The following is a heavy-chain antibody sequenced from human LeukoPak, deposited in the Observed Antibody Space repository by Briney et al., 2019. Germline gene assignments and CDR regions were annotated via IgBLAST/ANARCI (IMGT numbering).Heavy chain of an antibody. CDR3: AKCVHDSSGYYFFDY. CDR1: GFTFSTYA. J-gene: IGHJ4*02. CDR2: ISGSGSST. Sequence: GRSLRLSCAASGFTFSTYAMSWVRQAPGKGLEWVSAISGSGSSTYYADSVKGRFTISRDNSKNTLYLQMNSLRAEDTAVYYCAKCVHDSSGYYFFDYWGQGTLVTVSS. D-gene: IGHD3-22*01. V-gene: IGHV3-23*01.